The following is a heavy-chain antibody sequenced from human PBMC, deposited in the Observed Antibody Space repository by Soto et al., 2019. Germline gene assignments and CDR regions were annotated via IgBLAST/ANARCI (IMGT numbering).Heavy chain of an antibody. CDR1: GYTFTSYG. Sequence: ASVKVSCKASGYTFTSYGISWVRQAPGQGLEWMGRISAYNGNTNYAQKLQGRVTMTTDTSTSTAYMELRSLRSDDTAVYYCARVGATNYYYYGMDVWGQGTTVTVSS. CDR2: ISAYNGNT. J-gene: IGHJ6*02. D-gene: IGHD1-26*01. V-gene: IGHV1-18*01. CDR3: ARVGATNYYYYGMDV.